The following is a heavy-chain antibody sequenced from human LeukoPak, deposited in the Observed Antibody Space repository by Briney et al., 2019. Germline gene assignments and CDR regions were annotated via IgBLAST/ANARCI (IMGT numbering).Heavy chain of an antibody. V-gene: IGHV1-8*01. CDR3: ARAKEMATTTDYYYYMDV. J-gene: IGHJ6*03. D-gene: IGHD5-24*01. CDR2: MNPSSGNT. CDR1: GYTFTSYD. Sequence: ASVKVSCKASGYTFTSYDINWVRQATGQGLEWMGWMNPSSGNTGYAQKFQGRVTMTRNTSISTAYMELSSLRSEDTAVYYCARAKEMATTTDYYYYMDVWGKGTTVTVS.